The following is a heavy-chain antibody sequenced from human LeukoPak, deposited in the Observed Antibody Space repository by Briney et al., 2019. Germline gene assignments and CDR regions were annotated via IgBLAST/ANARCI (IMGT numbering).Heavy chain of an antibody. CDR1: GYSISSGYY. CDR3: ARDAYCSGGSCYYY. CDR2: IYYSGST. V-gene: IGHV4-38-2*02. D-gene: IGHD2-15*01. Sequence: PSETLSLTCTVSGYSISSGYYWGWIHQPPGKGLEWIGSIYYSGSTYYNPSLKSRVTISVDTSKNQFSLKLSSVTAADTAVYYCARDAYCSGGSCYYYWGQGTLVTVSS. J-gene: IGHJ4*02.